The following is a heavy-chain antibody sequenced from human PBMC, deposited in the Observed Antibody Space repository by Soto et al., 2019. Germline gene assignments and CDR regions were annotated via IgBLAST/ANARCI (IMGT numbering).Heavy chain of an antibody. J-gene: IGHJ4*02. D-gene: IGHD3-22*01. CDR3: AHLSSGSSFFDY. Sequence: QITLKESGPTLVKPTQTLTLTCTFSVFSLSTRGVGVGWIRQPPGKALEWLALIYWDDDKRYSPSLKSRLTITKDTSKNQVVLTMTNMDPVDTATYYCAHLSSGSSFFDYWGQGTLVTVSS. V-gene: IGHV2-5*02. CDR2: IYWDDDK. CDR1: VFSLSTRGVG.